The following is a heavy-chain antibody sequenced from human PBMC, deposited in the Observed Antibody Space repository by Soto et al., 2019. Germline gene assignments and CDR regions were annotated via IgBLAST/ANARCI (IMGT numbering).Heavy chain of an antibody. CDR1: GFTFSSYG. V-gene: IGHV3-33*01. CDR2: LWFDGSNK. D-gene: IGHD1-1*01. J-gene: IGHJ3*02. Sequence: QVQLVESGGGVFQPGRSLRLSCAASGFTFSSYGMHWARQAPGKGLEWVAGLWFDGSNKYHADSVKGRFTISRDNSKNTLYLQMISLRVEDTAVYYCARSREGGWNASDIWGRGTMVTVSS. CDR3: ARSREGGWNASDI.